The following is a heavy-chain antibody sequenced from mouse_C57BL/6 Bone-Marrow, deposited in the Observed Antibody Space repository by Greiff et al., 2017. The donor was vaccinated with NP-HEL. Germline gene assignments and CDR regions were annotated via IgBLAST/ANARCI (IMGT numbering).Heavy chain of an antibody. CDR1: GFTFSSYA. Sequence: EVKLVESGGGLVKPGGSLKLSCAASGFTFSSYAMSWVRQTPEKRLEWVATISDGGSYTYYPDNVKGRFTISRDNAKNNLYLQMSHLKSEDTAMYYYARANWALFAYWGQGTLVTVSA. CDR2: ISDGGSYT. J-gene: IGHJ3*01. D-gene: IGHD4-1*01. V-gene: IGHV5-4*03. CDR3: ARANWALFAY.